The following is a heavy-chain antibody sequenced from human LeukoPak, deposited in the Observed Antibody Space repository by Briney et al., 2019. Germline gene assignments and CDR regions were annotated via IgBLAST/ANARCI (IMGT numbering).Heavy chain of an antibody. Sequence: GGSLRLPCAASGFTVSSHYMSWVRQAPGKGLECVSVIYSGGSTYYADSVKGRFTISRDNSKNTLYLRMNSLRAEDTAVYYCARDSLWSDSRIDYWGQGTLVTVSS. V-gene: IGHV3-53*01. CDR1: GFTVSSHY. CDR2: IYSGGST. J-gene: IGHJ4*02. CDR3: ARDSLWSDSRIDY. D-gene: IGHD3-22*01.